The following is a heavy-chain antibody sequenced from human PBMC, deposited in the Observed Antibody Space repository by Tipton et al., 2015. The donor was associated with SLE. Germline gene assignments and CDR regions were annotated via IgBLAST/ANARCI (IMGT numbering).Heavy chain of an antibody. CDR1: GGSFSGYY. V-gene: IGHV4-34*01. CDR3: ARGGYCTNGVCYDFDY. J-gene: IGHJ4*02. D-gene: IGHD2-8*01. CDR2: INHRGST. Sequence: LRLSCAVYGGSFSGYYWSWIRQPPGKGLEYIGEINHRGSTNYNPSLKSRVTISVDTSKNQFSLKLTYVTAADTAVYYCARGGYCTNGVCYDFDYWGQGTLVTVSS.